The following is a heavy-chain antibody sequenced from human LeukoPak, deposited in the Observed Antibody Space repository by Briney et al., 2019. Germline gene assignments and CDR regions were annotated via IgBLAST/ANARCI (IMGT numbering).Heavy chain of an antibody. CDR3: ARADDSSGYSPFDY. CDR1: GGTFSSYA. J-gene: IGHJ4*02. Sequence: SVKVSCKASGGTFSSYAISWVRQAPGQGLEWMGGIIPIFGTANYAQKFQGRVTITADKSTSTAYMELISLRSEDTAVYYCARADDSSGYSPFDYWGQGTLVTVSS. CDR2: IIPIFGTA. D-gene: IGHD3-22*01. V-gene: IGHV1-69*06.